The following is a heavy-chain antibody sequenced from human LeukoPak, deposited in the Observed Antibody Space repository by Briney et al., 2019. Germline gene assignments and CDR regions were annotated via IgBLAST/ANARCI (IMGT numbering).Heavy chain of an antibody. J-gene: IGHJ4*02. D-gene: IGHD6-13*01. CDR1: GFTFSRYW. V-gene: IGHV3-7*01. CDR3: ARVGSSWYFDY. Sequence: GVSLRLSCAASGFTFSRYWMSWVRQAPGKGLEWVANIKQDGSEKYYVDSVKGRFTISRDNAKNSLYLQMNSLRAEDTAVYYCARVGSSWYFDYWGQGTLVTVSS. CDR2: IKQDGSEK.